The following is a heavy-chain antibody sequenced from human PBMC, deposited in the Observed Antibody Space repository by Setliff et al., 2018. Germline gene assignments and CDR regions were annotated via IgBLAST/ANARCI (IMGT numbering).Heavy chain of an antibody. Sequence: GASVKVSCKASGYNLDDFGINWLRQAPGQGLEWMGWIRPYIGHTIYAQKFQGRVTMTTDAPTSTAYMELTSLRHDDTAVYYCARVVAHTHFYDRSDYYFDGLAIWGQEAKVTVSS. CDR3: ARVVAHTHFYDRSDYYFDGLAI. J-gene: IGHJ3*02. CDR1: GYNLDDFG. D-gene: IGHD3-22*01. V-gene: IGHV1-18*01. CDR2: IRPYIGHT.